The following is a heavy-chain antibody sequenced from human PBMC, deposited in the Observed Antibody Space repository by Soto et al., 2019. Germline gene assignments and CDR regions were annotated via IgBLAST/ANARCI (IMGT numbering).Heavy chain of an antibody. Sequence: GESLKISCKGSGYSFTSYWISWVRQMPGKGLEWMGRIDPSDSYTDYSPSFQGHVTISADKSISTAYLQWSSLKASDTAMYYCARHGGGVLNWFDPWGQGTLVTVPQ. CDR3: ARHGGGVLNWFDP. V-gene: IGHV5-10-1*01. CDR1: GYSFTSYW. J-gene: IGHJ5*02. D-gene: IGHD2-21*01. CDR2: IDPSDSYT.